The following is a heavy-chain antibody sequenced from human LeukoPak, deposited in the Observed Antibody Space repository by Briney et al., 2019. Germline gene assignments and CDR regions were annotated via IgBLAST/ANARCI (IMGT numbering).Heavy chain of an antibody. Sequence: PSGTLSLTFTFSGXSISSSNWWSWVRQPPGKGLEWVGKIDLGGSANYNPSLRIRVTISVDKSKKQFSLKLSSVTDADTAVYYCARRKLYYYDSSGYYFYWFDPWGQGTLVTVSS. CDR2: IDLGGSA. D-gene: IGHD3-22*01. V-gene: IGHV4-4*02. CDR3: ARRKLYYYDSSGYYFYWFDP. CDR1: GXSISSSNW. J-gene: IGHJ5*02.